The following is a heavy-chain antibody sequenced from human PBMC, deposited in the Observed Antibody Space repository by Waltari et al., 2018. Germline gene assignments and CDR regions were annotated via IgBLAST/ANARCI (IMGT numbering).Heavy chain of an antibody. CDR2: ISGSGGST. CDR3: AKDRDSSGWYRFDY. D-gene: IGHD6-19*01. J-gene: IGHJ4*02. V-gene: IGHV3-23*01. CDR1: GFTFSPHA. Sequence: EVQLLESGGGLVQPGGSLRLSCAASGFTFSPHAMNWVRQAPGKGREWVSVISGSGGSTYYADSVKGRFAISRDNSKNTLYLQMNSLRAEDTAVYYCAKDRDSSGWYRFDYWGQGTLVTVSS.